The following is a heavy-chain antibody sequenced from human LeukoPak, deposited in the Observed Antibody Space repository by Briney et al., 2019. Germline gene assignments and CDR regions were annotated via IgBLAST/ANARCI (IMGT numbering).Heavy chain of an antibody. CDR3: ARVRPLLDTAMVTYYYYYGMDV. V-gene: IGHV1-8*01. J-gene: IGHJ6*02. Sequence: ASVKVSCKASGYTFTSYDINWVRQATGRGLEWMGWMNPNSGNTGCAQKFQGRVTMTRNTSISTAYMELSSLRSEDTAVYYCARVRPLLDTAMVTYYYYYGMDVWGQGTTVTVSS. D-gene: IGHD5-18*01. CDR1: GYTFTSYD. CDR2: MNPNSGNT.